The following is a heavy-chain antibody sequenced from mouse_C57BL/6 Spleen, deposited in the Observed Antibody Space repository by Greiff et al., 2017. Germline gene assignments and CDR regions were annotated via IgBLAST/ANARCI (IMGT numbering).Heavy chain of an antibody. CDR3: ARSFITTVVVPFDY. CDR2: IYPGDGDT. V-gene: IGHV1-82*01. Sequence: QVQLKESGPELVKPGASVKISCKASGYAFSSSWLNWVKQRPGKGLEWIGRIYPGDGDTNYNGKFKGKATLTADKSSSAAYMQLSSLTSGDSAVYVCARSFITTVVVPFDYWGQGTTLTVSS. CDR1: GYAFSSSW. J-gene: IGHJ2*01. D-gene: IGHD1-1*01.